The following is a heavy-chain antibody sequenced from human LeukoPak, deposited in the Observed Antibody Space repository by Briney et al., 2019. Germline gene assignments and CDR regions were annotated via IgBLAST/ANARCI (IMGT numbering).Heavy chain of an antibody. D-gene: IGHD1-26*01. CDR1: GFTFSSYG. J-gene: IGHJ4*02. CDR3: AKPRSLNIVGGAVDY. V-gene: IGHV3-30*02. Sequence: GGSLRLSCAASGFTFSSYGMHWVRQAPGKGLEWVAFIRYDGSNKYYADSVKGRFTFSRDNSKNTLYLQMNSLRAGDTAVYYCAKPRSLNIVGGAVDYWGQGTLVTVSS. CDR2: IRYDGSNK.